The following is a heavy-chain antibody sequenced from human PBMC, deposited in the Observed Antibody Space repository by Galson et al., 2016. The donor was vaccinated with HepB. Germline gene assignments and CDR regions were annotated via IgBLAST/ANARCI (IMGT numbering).Heavy chain of an antibody. Sequence: SLRLSCAASGFTVSSNYMSWVRQAPGKGLEWVSVIYSGGSTYYADSVKGRFTISRDNSKNTLYLQMNSLRAEDTAVYYCARGGRDTAMDYYYYGMDVWGQGTTATVSS. CDR3: ARGGRDTAMDYYYYGMDV. J-gene: IGHJ6*02. V-gene: IGHV3-66*01. D-gene: IGHD5-18*01. CDR2: IYSGGST. CDR1: GFTVSSNY.